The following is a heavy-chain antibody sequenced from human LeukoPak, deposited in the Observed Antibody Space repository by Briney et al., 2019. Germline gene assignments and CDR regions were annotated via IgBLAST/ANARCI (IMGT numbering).Heavy chain of an antibody. D-gene: IGHD1-26*01. CDR1: GFTFSSYW. CDR2: IKQDGSEK. V-gene: IGHV3-7*01. J-gene: IGHJ6*03. Sequence: GGSLRLSCAAPGFTFSSYWMSWVRQAPGKGLEWVANIKQDGSEKYYVDSVKGRFTISRDNAKNSLYLQMNSLRAEDTAVYYCARDRAGSYFPYYYYYYYMDVWGKGTTVTVSS. CDR3: ARDRAGSYFPYYYYYYYMDV.